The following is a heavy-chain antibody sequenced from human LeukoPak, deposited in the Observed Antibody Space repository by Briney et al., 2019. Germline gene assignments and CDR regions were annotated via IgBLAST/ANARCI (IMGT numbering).Heavy chain of an antibody. Sequence: GGSLRLSCAASGFTFSDYYMSWIRQAPGKGLEWVSYISSSGSTIYYADSVKGRFTISRDNAKSSLYLQMNSLRAEDTAVYYCARDIQLPTNYYYYYGMDVWGQGTTVTVSS. CDR3: ARDIQLPTNYYYYYGMDV. J-gene: IGHJ6*02. V-gene: IGHV3-11*01. D-gene: IGHD5-18*01. CDR1: GFTFSDYY. CDR2: ISSSGSTI.